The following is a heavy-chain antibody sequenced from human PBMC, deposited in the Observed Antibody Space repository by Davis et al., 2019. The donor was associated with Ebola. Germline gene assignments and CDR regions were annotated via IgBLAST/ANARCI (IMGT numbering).Heavy chain of an antibody. Sequence: SETLSLTCTVSGGPISTYFWSWLRQPPGKGLEWIGSIFYTGNTYYNASLKSRVSISVDTSNNHFSLQLTSVTAADTAVYYCARGKGVWDSWGQGTLVTVSS. J-gene: IGHJ5*01. D-gene: IGHD3-10*01. CDR3: ARGKGVWDS. CDR1: GGPISTYF. V-gene: IGHV4-39*02. CDR2: IFYTGNT.